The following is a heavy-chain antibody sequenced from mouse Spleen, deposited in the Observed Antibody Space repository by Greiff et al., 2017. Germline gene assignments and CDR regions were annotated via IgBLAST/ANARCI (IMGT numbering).Heavy chain of an antibody. J-gene: IGHJ2*01. CDR2: ISSGGSYT. CDR1: GFTFSSYA. CDR3: ARHEGDY. Sequence: EVQLVESGGGLVKPGGSLKLSCAASGFTFSSYAMSWVRQTPEKRLEWVATISSGGSYTYYPDSVKGRFTISRDNAKNTLYLQMSSLRSEDTAMYYCARHEGDYWGQGTTLTVSS. V-gene: IGHV5-9-3*01.